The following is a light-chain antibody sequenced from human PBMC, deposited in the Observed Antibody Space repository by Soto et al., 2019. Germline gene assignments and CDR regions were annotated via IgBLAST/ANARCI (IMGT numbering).Light chain of an antibody. Sequence: IRMTQSPSSLSASTGDRVTMTCRASQGISSYLAWYQQKPGKAPKLLIYAASTLQSGVPSRFSGSGSGTDFTLTISCLQSEDFATYYCQQYYSYPLTFGGGTKVEIK. CDR2: AAS. CDR1: QGISSY. J-gene: IGKJ4*01. V-gene: IGKV1-8*01. CDR3: QQYYSYPLT.